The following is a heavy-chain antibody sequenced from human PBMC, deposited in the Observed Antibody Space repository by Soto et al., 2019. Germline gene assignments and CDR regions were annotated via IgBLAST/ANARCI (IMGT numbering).Heavy chain of an antibody. V-gene: IGHV4-39*01. J-gene: IGHJ4*02. CDR2: IYYSGST. Sequence: LETLSLTCTVSGGSIISSSYYWGWIRKPPGKGLEWIGSIYYSGSTYYNPSLKSRVTISVDTSKNQFSLKLSSVTAADTAVYYCARLILQYYYSSIDYWGQGTLVTVSS. CDR3: ARLILQYYYSSIDY. CDR1: GGSIISSSYY. D-gene: IGHD3-10*01.